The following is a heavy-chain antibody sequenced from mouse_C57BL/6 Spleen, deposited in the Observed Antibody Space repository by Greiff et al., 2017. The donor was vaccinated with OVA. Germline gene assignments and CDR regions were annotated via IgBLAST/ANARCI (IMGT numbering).Heavy chain of an antibody. J-gene: IGHJ4*01. CDR2: LYPGSGST. CDR3: ARTGTKSAMDY. Sequence: QVQLKQPGAELVKPGASVKMSCKASGYTFTSYWITWVKQRPGQGLEWIGDLYPGSGSTNYNEKFKSKATLTVDTSSSTAYMQLSSLTSAYSAVSYYARTGTKSAMDYWGQGTSVTVSS. CDR1: GYTFTSYW. V-gene: IGHV1-55*01. D-gene: IGHD4-1*01.